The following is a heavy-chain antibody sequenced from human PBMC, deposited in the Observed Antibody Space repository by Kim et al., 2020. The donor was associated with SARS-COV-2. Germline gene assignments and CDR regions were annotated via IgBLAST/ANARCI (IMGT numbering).Heavy chain of an antibody. CDR3: ARQGGSSGYYFSSEYGMNV. CDR1: GASISSSSYY. Sequence: SETLSLTCTVSGASISSSSYYWGWIRQPPGKGLEWVGSINYSGITYYNPSLKSRVTIFLDTSKNQFSLKLSSVTAADTAVYYCARQGGSSGYYFSSEYGMNVWGQGTTVTVSS. CDR2: INYSGIT. D-gene: IGHD3-22*01. V-gene: IGHV4-39*01. J-gene: IGHJ6*02.